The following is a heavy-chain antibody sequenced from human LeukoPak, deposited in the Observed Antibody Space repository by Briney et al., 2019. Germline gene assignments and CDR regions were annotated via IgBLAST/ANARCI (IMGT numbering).Heavy chain of an antibody. V-gene: IGHV3-53*05. CDR2: IYSGGST. J-gene: IGHJ4*02. CDR1: GFTVSSNY. CDR3: ARGRLIMVTISY. Sequence: GGSLRLSCAASGFTVSSNYMSWVRQAPGKGLEWVSVIYSGGSTYYADSVKGRFTISRDNSKNTLYLHMNSLRAEDTAVYYCARGRLIMVTISYWGQGTLVTVSS. D-gene: IGHD5-18*01.